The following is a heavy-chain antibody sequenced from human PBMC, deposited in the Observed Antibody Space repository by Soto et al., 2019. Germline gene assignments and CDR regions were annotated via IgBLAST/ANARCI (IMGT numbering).Heavy chain of an antibody. CDR1: GYSFTSYW. CDR3: ARHVEYYDILTGSSSNWFDP. CDR2: IYPGDSDT. Sequence: GESLKISCKGSGYSFTSYWIGWVRQMPGKGLEWMGIIYPGDSDTRYSPSFQGQVTISADKSISTAYLQWSSLKASDTAMYYCARHVEYYDILTGSSSNWFDPWGQGTLVTVSS. J-gene: IGHJ5*02. V-gene: IGHV5-51*01. D-gene: IGHD3-9*01.